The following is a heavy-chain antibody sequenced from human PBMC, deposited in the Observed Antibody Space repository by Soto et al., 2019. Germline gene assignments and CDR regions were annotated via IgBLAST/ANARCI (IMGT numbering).Heavy chain of an antibody. CDR3: ARDGYHYVMDL. Sequence: EAPLVESGGGLVQPGGSLRLSCAASGFPFSGYWMSWVRQAPGKGLEWVANTNQDGSGKYYMDSVKGRFTISRDNTENSLYLQMNSLGDDDTGVYYCARDGYHYVMDLWGQGTTVTVSS. CDR1: GFPFSGYW. J-gene: IGHJ6*02. V-gene: IGHV3-7*04. CDR2: TNQDGSGK.